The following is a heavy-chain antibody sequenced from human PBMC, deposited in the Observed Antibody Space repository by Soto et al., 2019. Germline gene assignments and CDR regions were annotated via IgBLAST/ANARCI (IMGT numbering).Heavy chain of an antibody. V-gene: IGHV5-51*01. CDR1: GGHFSSYW. D-gene: IGHD1-1*01. CDR2: IDPSDSYT. CDR3: ARGGVSTRTFDY. Sequence: VALIISLQCAGGHFSSYWIALVRQLPGKGLELMGIIDPSDSYTRYRPSFQGQVTISADKSISSAYLPWSSLRASDTAMYYCARGGVSTRTFDYRGQGTPV. J-gene: IGHJ4*02.